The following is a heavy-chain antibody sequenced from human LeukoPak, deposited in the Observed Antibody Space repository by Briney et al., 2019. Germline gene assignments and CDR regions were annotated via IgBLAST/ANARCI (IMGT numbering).Heavy chain of an antibody. Sequence: PSETLSLTCTVSGGSISSYYWSWIRQPPGKGLEWIGYIYYSGSTNYNPSLKSRVTISVDTSKNQFSLKLSSVTAADTAVYYCAPRVRGKFQRFDPWGQGTLVTVSS. CDR3: APRVRGKFQRFDP. V-gene: IGHV4-59*12. CDR2: IYYSGST. J-gene: IGHJ5*02. CDR1: GGSISSYY. D-gene: IGHD2-2*01.